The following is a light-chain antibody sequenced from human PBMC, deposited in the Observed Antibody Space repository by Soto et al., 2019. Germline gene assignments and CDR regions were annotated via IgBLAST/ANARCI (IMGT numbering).Light chain of an antibody. J-gene: IGLJ1*01. CDR3: QSYDMSLNNHV. CDR1: SSDVGGYGY. CDR2: EVT. Sequence: QSALTQPASVSGSPGQSITISCTGTSSDVGGYGYVSWYQQQPGKAPKLIIYEVTNRPSGISSRFSASKSGNTASLTISGLQAEDEADYYCQSYDMSLNNHVFGTGTKLTVL. V-gene: IGLV2-14*01.